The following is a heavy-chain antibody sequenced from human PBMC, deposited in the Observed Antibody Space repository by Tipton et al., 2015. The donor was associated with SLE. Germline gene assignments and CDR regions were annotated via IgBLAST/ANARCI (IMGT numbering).Heavy chain of an antibody. Sequence: LRLSCIVSGGSISSGGYSWSWIRQPPGKGLEWIGYIYHSGSTYYNPSLKSRVTISVDRSKNQFSLKLSSVTAADTAVYYCARVRVDYDSSGDDYWGQGTLVTVSS. J-gene: IGHJ4*02. CDR3: ARVRVDYDSSGDDY. D-gene: IGHD3-22*01. V-gene: IGHV4-30-2*01. CDR1: GGSISSGGYS. CDR2: IYHSGST.